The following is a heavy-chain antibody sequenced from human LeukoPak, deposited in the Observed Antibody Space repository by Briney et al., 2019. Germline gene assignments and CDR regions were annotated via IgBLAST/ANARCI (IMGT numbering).Heavy chain of an antibody. J-gene: IGHJ4*02. Sequence: GGSLRLSCAASGFTFSSYSMNWVRQAPGKGLEWVSSISSSSSYIYYADSVKGRFTISRDNANNSLYLQMNSLRAKDTAVYYCARDNIVVVPAGPGGPSWGQGALVSASS. CDR2: ISSSSSYI. D-gene: IGHD2-2*01. CDR1: GFTFSSYS. V-gene: IGHV3-21*01. CDR3: ARDNIVVVPAGPGGPS.